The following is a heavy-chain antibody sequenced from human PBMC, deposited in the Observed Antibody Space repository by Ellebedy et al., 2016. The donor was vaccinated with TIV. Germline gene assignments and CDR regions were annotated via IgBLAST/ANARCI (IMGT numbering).Heavy chain of an antibody. CDR2: VRDRANSYTT. CDR3: ARDSIGFGEVY. V-gene: IGHV3-72*01. Sequence: PGGSLRLSCAASGFTLSDHYMDWVRQAPGKGLEWVGRVRDRANSYTTEYAASVKGRFTISTDDSKNSLYLQMNSLRAEDTAVYYCARDSIGFGEVYWGQGTLVTVSS. D-gene: IGHD3-10*01. CDR1: GFTLSDHY. J-gene: IGHJ4*02.